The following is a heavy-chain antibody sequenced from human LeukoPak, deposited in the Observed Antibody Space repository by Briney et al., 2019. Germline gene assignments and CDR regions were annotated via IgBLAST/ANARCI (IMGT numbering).Heavy chain of an antibody. D-gene: IGHD6-6*01. V-gene: IGHV1-8*03. CDR1: GYTFTSYD. Sequence: ASVKVSCKASGYTFTSYDINWVRQATGQGLEWMGWMNPNSGNTGYAQKFQGRVTITRNTSISTAYMELSSLRSEDTAVYYCARGIAAHHNWFDPWGQGTLVTVSS. J-gene: IGHJ5*02. CDR2: MNPNSGNT. CDR3: ARGIAAHHNWFDP.